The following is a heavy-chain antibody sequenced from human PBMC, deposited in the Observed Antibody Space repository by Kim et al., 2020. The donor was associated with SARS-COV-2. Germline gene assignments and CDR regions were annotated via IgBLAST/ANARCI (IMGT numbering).Heavy chain of an antibody. V-gene: IGHV4-39*07. Sequence: LKSRVTIAVDTSKNQFSLKLSSVTAADTAVYYCSRFIRGVLSGYDPIDYWGQGTLVTVSS. J-gene: IGHJ4*02. CDR3: SRFIRGVLSGYDPIDY. D-gene: IGHD5-12*01.